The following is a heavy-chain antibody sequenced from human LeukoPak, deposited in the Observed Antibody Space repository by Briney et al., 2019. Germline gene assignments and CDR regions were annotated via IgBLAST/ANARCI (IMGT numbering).Heavy chain of an antibody. Sequence: SETLSLTCTVSGGSISSYYWIWIRQPAGTGLEWIGRIYTSGSTNYNPSLKSRVTITVDKSKNQFSLKLSSVTAADTAVYYCARARDYYDSSAYPNWFDPWGQGTLVTVSS. V-gene: IGHV4-4*07. J-gene: IGHJ5*02. D-gene: IGHD3-22*01. CDR1: GGSISSYY. CDR2: IYTSGST. CDR3: ARARDYYDSSAYPNWFDP.